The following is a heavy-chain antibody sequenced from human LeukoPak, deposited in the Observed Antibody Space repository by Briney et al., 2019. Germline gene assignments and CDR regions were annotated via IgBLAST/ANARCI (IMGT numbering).Heavy chain of an antibody. D-gene: IGHD4-17*01. J-gene: IGHJ3*01. CDR1: GIAFRVYA. V-gene: IGHV3-23*01. Sequence: GGPLRLSCVVSGIAFRVYAMTWVRQSPGKGLEGVSSITGSGTTTGYADSVKGRFTISRDNSVDTLYLQVNGLSAEDTAVYYCGIDLDGEYIGAFDFCGQGTKVTASS. CDR2: ITGSGTTT. CDR3: GIDLDGEYIGAFDF.